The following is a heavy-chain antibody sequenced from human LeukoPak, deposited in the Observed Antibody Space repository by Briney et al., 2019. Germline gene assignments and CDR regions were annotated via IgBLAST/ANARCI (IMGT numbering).Heavy chain of an antibody. J-gene: IGHJ4*02. Sequence: PGRSLRLSCAASGFTFSSYAMHWVRQAPGKGLEWVAVISYDGSNKYYADSVKGRFTISRDNSKSTLYLQMNSLRAEDTAVFYCAKGGQTDRFDYWGQGALVTVSS. CDR2: ISYDGSNK. CDR1: GFTFSSYA. V-gene: IGHV3-30-3*01. D-gene: IGHD5-12*01. CDR3: AKGGQTDRFDY.